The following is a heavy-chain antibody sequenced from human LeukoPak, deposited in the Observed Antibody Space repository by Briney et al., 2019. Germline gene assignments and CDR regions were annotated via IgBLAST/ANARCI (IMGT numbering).Heavy chain of an antibody. CDR1: GFIFHNFC. CDR3: AKRNGSDWFTDY. CDR2: INHPGSDT. V-gene: IGHV3-7*05. Sequence: PGGSLRLSCAASGFIFHNFCMNWVRQAPGKGLEWVASINHPGSDTYYVDSVKGRFTISRDNAKSSLFLQMDSLRAEDTAVYYCAKRNGSDWFTDYWGQGTLVTVSS. D-gene: IGHD3-9*01. J-gene: IGHJ4*02.